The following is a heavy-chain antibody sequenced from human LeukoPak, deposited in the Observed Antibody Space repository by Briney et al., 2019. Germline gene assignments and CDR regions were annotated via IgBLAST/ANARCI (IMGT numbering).Heavy chain of an antibody. Sequence: SETLSLTCTVSGGSISSSSYYWGWIRQPPGKGLEWIGSIYYSGSTYYNPSLKSRVTISVDTSKNQFSLKLSSVTAADTAVYYCARHPQSWFDPWGQETLVTVSS. V-gene: IGHV4-39*01. CDR1: GGSISSSSYY. CDR2: IYYSGST. J-gene: IGHJ5*02. CDR3: ARHPQSWFDP.